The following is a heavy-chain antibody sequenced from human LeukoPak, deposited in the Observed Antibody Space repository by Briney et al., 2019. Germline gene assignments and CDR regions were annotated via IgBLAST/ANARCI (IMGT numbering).Heavy chain of an antibody. D-gene: IGHD6-19*01. CDR3: ARVSSSGWLLFDY. V-gene: IGHV1-3*01. CDR1: GYTFTSYA. CDR2: INAGNGNT. J-gene: IGHJ4*02. Sequence: EASVKVSCKASGYTFTSYAMHWVRQAPGQRLEWMGWINAGNGNTKYSQKFQGRVTITRDTSASTAYMELSSLRSEDTAVYYCARVSSSGWLLFDYWGQGTLVTVSS.